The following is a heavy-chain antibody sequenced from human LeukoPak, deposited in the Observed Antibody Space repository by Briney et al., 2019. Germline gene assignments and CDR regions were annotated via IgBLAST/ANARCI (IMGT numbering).Heavy chain of an antibody. CDR2: IYYSGST. CDR3: ARARESRIAVAGSYFDY. J-gene: IGHJ4*02. V-gene: IGHV4-59*01. CDR1: GGSISSYY. Sequence: SETLSLTCTVSGGSISSYYWSWIRQPPGKGLEWIGYIYYSGSTNYNPSLKSRVTISIDTSTNQFSLKLSSVTAADTAVYYCARARESRIAVAGSYFDYWGQGTLVTVSS. D-gene: IGHD6-19*01.